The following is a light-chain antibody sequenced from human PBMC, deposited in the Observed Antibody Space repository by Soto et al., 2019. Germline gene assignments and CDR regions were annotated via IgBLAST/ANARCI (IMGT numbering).Light chain of an antibody. CDR3: QSADSSNTYVL. CDR1: ALPKQY. Sequence: SYELTQPPSVSVSPGQTARINCSGDALPKQYVYWYQQKPGQAPVLVIYKDSERPSGIPERFSGSSSGTTVTLTISGVQAEDEADYYCQSADSSNTYVLFGGGTKVTVL. J-gene: IGLJ2*01. V-gene: IGLV3-25*03. CDR2: KDS.